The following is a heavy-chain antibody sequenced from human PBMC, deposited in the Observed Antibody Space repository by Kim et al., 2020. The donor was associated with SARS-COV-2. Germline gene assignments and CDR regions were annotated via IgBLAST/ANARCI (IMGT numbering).Heavy chain of an antibody. CDR2: IYYSGSA. CDR3: ARTESWFDP. V-gene: IGHV4-30-4*01. Sequence: SETLSLTCSVSGDSIISTKYYWSWIRQPPGKGLEWIGYIYYSGSAYYNPSLKSRVTISVDTSKNQFSLRLDSLTAADTAVYYCARTESWFDPGGPGILVTVSS. CDR1: GDSIISTKYY. D-gene: IGHD3-10*01. J-gene: IGHJ5*02.